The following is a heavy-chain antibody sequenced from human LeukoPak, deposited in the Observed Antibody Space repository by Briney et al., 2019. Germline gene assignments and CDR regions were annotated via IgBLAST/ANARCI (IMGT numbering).Heavy chain of an antibody. J-gene: IGHJ4*02. Sequence: PGGSLRLSCAASGFTLSSNYMSWVRQAPGKGLEWVSVIYSGGSTYYADSVKGRFTISRDNSKNTLYLRMNSLRAEDTAVYYCARGGFDYWGQGTLVTVSS. CDR2: IYSGGST. CDR3: ARGGFDY. CDR1: GFTLSSNY. V-gene: IGHV3-53*01.